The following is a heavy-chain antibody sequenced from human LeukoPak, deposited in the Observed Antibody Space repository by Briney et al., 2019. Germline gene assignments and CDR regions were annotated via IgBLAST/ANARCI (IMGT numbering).Heavy chain of an antibody. CDR1: GFTFSSYW. CDR3: ATIVVVSSSLEDY. V-gene: IGHV3-7*03. Sequence: GGSLRLSCAASGFTFSSYWMSWVRQAPGKGLEWVANIKQDGSEKYYVDSVKGRFTISRDNAKNSLYLQMNSLRAEDTAVYYCATIVVVSSSLEDYWGQGTLVTVSS. CDR2: IKQDGSEK. J-gene: IGHJ4*02. D-gene: IGHD3-22*01.